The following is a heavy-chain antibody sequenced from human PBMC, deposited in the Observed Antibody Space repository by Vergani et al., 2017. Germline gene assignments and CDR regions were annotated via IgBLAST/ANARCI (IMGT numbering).Heavy chain of an antibody. CDR3: ARDGYSYGKNXFDP. D-gene: IGHD5-18*01. CDR1: GFTFSSYW. J-gene: IGHJ5*02. V-gene: IGHV3-74*01. Sequence: EVQLVESGGGFVQPGGSLRLSCAASGFTFSSYWMHWVRQAPGKGLVWVSRFNSDGSSTSYADSVKGRFTISRDNAKNTLYLQMNSLRAEDTAVYYCARDGYSYGKNXFDPWGQGTLVTVSS. CDR2: FNSDGSST.